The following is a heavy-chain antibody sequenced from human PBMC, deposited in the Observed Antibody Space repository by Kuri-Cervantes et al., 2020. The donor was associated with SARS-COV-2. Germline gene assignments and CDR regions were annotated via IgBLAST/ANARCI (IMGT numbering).Heavy chain of an antibody. Sequence: SETLSLTCTASGGSISSGSYYWSWIRQPAGKGLEWIGRIYTSGSTNYNPSLKSRVTISVDTSKNQFSLKLSSATAADTAVYYCARRAKHWYFDLWGRGTLVTVSS. J-gene: IGHJ2*01. CDR2: IYTSGST. D-gene: IGHD4/OR15-4a*01. V-gene: IGHV4-61*02. CDR1: GGSISSGSYY. CDR3: ARRAKHWYFDL.